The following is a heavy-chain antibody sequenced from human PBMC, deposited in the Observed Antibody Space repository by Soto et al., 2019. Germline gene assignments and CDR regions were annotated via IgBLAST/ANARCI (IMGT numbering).Heavy chain of an antibody. D-gene: IGHD4-17*01. V-gene: IGHV4-31*03. CDR3: ASYYGEYGASYFDY. CDR1: GGSISSGGYY. J-gene: IGHJ4*02. CDR2: IYYSGST. Sequence: SETLSLTCTVSGGSISSGGYYWSWIRQHPGKGLEWIGYIYYSGSTYYNPSLKSRVTISVDTSKNQFSLKLSSVTAADTAVYYCASYYGEYGASYFDYWGQGTLVTVSS.